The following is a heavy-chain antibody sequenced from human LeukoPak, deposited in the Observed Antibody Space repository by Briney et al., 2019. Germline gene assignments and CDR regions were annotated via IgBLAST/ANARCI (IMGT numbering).Heavy chain of an antibody. V-gene: IGHV3-30*04. Sequence: GRSLRLSCAASGFTFSTYFMHWVRQAPGKGLEWVAVISSDGSHKYYADSVKGRFTISRDNSKNTLYLQMNSLRAEDTAVYYCAKRTWQWLVRDYMDVWGKGTTVTVSS. D-gene: IGHD6-19*01. CDR3: AKRTWQWLVRDYMDV. J-gene: IGHJ6*03. CDR2: ISSDGSHK. CDR1: GFTFSTYF.